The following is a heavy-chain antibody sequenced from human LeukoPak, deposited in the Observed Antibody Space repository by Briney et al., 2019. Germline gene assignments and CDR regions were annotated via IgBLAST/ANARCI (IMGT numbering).Heavy chain of an antibody. V-gene: IGHV1-46*01. CDR2: INPSGGST. D-gene: IGHD6-13*01. CDR1: GYTFTSYY. J-gene: IGHJ4*02. CDR3: ARDTVAAGTDY. Sequence: ASVKVSCKASGYTFTSYYMHWVRQAPGQGLEWMGIINPSGGSTSYAQKFQGRATMTRDMSTSTVYMELSSLRSEDTAVYYCARDTVAAGTDYWGQGTLVTVSS.